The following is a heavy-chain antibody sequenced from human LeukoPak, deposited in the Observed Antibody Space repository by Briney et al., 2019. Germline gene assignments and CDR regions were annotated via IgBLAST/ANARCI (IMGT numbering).Heavy chain of an antibody. J-gene: IGHJ4*02. CDR3: ARGYCSGGSCYRTFFDY. V-gene: IGHV4-59*01. D-gene: IGHD2-15*01. Sequence: PSETLSLTCTVSGGSISSYYWSWIRQPPGKGLEWIGYIYYSGSTNYNPSLKSRVTISVDTSKNQFSLKLSSVTAADTAVYYCARGYCSGGSCYRTFFDYWGQGTLVTVPS. CDR1: GGSISSYY. CDR2: IYYSGST.